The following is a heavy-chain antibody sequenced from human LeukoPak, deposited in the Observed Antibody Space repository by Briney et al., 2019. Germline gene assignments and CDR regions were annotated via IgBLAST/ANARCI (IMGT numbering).Heavy chain of an antibody. D-gene: IGHD6-13*01. Sequence: SETLSLTCTVSGGSISSYSYYWGWIRQPPGKGLEWIGSIYYSGSTNYNPSLKSRVTISVDTSKNQFSLRLSSVTAADTAVYYCARVTGYMTEDYFDYWGQGTLITVSS. J-gene: IGHJ4*02. V-gene: IGHV4-39*07. CDR1: GGSISSYSYY. CDR2: IYYSGST. CDR3: ARVTGYMTEDYFDY.